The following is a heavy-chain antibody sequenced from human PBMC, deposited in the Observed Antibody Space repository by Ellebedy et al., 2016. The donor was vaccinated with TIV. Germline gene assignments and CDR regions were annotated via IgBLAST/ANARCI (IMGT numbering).Heavy chain of an antibody. D-gene: IGHD6-13*01. CDR3: ARIASGGRTLDY. CDR1: GGSISSGGSY. CDR2: IFYSGST. J-gene: IGHJ4*02. Sequence: LRLSCTVSGGSISSGGSYWSWIRQYPGKGLEWIGYIFYSGSTDYNPSLKSRVTISVDTSNNQFSLKLSSVTAADTAVYYCARIASGGRTLDYWGQGTLVTVSS. V-gene: IGHV4-31*03.